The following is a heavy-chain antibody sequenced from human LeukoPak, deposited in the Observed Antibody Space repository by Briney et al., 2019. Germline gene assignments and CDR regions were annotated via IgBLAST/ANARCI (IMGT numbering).Heavy chain of an antibody. Sequence: AASVKVSCKASGYTFTRYYMHWVRQAPGQGLEWMGEINPSGGTTSYAQKFQGRVTIDADTSTDTAYIQLSSLRSEDTAVYYCATVFEYGEESFFDSWGQGTLVTVSS. CDR1: GYTFTRYY. J-gene: IGHJ4*02. CDR3: ATVFEYGEESFFDS. V-gene: IGHV1-46*01. D-gene: IGHD4/OR15-4a*01. CDR2: INPSGGTT.